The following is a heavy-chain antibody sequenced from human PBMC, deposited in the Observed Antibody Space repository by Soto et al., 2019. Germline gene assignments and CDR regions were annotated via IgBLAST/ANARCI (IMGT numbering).Heavy chain of an antibody. D-gene: IGHD3-10*01. CDR3: ARGRVRHGAVRTFRYFDL. J-gene: IGHJ2*01. CDR2: INHSGST. CDR1: GGSFSGYY. Sequence: ASETLSLTCAVYGGSFSGYYWSWIRQPPGKGLEWIGEINHSGSTDYNPSLKSRVTISVDTSKNQFSLKLSSVTAADTAVYYCARGRVRHGAVRTFRYFDLWGRGTLVTVPS. V-gene: IGHV4-34*01.